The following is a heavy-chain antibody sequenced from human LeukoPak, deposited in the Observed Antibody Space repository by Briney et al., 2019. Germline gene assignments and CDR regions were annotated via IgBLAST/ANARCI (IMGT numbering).Heavy chain of an antibody. D-gene: IGHD3-10*01. Sequence: SETLSLTCTVSGGPITTYYLSWIRQSAGMGLEWIGRISGSGVITYNPSLKSRVILSLDTSNNHFSLKLISVPAADTAVYYCARDSGTTGEVKFDPWGQGTLVTVSS. CDR3: ARDSGTTGEVKFDP. J-gene: IGHJ5*02. CDR2: ISGSGVI. CDR1: GGPITTYY. V-gene: IGHV4-4*07.